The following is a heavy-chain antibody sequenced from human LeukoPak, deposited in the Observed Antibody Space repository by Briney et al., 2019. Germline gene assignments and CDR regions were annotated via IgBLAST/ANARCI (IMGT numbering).Heavy chain of an antibody. CDR1: GGSIINYY. Sequence: PSETLSLTCTVSGGSIINYYWSWNRQPPGKGLEWIGYIYYNGITNYNPSLKSRVTISVDTSKNQFSLKLSSVTAADTAVYFCARQPHAFDNWFDPWGQGTLVTVSP. V-gene: IGHV4-59*08. J-gene: IGHJ5*02. CDR2: IYYNGIT. D-gene: IGHD3-10*01. CDR3: ARQPHAFDNWFDP.